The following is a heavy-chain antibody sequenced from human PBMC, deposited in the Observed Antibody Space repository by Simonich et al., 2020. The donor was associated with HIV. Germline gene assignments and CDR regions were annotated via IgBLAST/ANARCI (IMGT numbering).Heavy chain of an antibody. Sequence: QVQLQQWGAGLLKPSETLSLTCAVYGGWFSGYYWSWIRQPPGKGLEWIGEINHSGITNYKSSLNSRATISVDKSKNQFSLKLSSVTAADTAIYYCARRDRELILYFDYWGQGNLVTVSS. V-gene: IGHV4-34*01. CDR2: INHSGIT. CDR3: ARRDRELILYFDY. J-gene: IGHJ4*02. CDR1: GGWFSGYY. D-gene: IGHD3-3*01.